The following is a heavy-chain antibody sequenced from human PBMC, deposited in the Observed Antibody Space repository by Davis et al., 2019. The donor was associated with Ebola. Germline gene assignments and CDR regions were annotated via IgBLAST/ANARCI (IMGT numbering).Heavy chain of an antibody. CDR2: ISTGGGPT. CDR1: GFTFSSFS. V-gene: IGHV3-23*01. CDR3: AEGGTNNFLGAN. J-gene: IGHJ4*02. Sequence: PGGSLRLSCTVSGFTFSSFSMNWVRQAPGKGLEWVSHISTGGGPTYGDSVRGRFTISRDISNSTLYLQMNSLRVEDTAVFYCAEGGTNNFLGANWGQGTLVTVSS. D-gene: IGHD2-8*01.